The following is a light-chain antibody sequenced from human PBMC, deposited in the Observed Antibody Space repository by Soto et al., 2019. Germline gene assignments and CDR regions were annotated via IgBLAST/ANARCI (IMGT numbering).Light chain of an antibody. CDR1: SSDVGSYNL. Sequence: QSVLTQPASVSGSPGQSITISCTGTSSDVGSYNLVSWYQQHPGKAPKLMIYEGSKRPSGVSNRFSGSKSGNTASLTISGLQAEDEADYYRCSYAGSSTSYVFGTGTRSPS. J-gene: IGLJ1*01. CDR2: EGS. V-gene: IGLV2-23*01. CDR3: CSYAGSSTSYV.